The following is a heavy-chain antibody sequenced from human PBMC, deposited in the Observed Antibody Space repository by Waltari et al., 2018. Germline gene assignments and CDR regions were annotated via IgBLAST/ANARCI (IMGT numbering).Heavy chain of an antibody. D-gene: IGHD1-26*01. J-gene: IGHJ4*02. CDR3: ARPLYSGSLYYFDY. CDR2: IYHSGST. Sequence: QVQLQESGPGLVKPSETLSLTCAVSGYSISSGYYWGLIRQPPGKGLEWIGSIYHSGSTYYNPSLKSRVTISVDTSKNQFSLKLSSVTAADTAVYYCARPLYSGSLYYFDYWGQGTLVTVSS. V-gene: IGHV4-38-2*01. CDR1: GYSISSGYY.